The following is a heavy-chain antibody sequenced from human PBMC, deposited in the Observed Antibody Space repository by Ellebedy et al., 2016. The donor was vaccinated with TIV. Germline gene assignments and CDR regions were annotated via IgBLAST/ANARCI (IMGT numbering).Heavy chain of an antibody. CDR2: ISGSDGST. V-gene: IGHV3-23*01. CDR1: GFTFSSYA. Sequence: GESLKISCAASGFTFSSYAMSWVRQAPGKGLEWVSGISGSDGSTYYADSVKGRFTISRDNSKNTLYLQMNSLRAEDTAVYYCAKDYFYDSSGGYFDYWGQGTLVTVSS. D-gene: IGHD3-22*01. CDR3: AKDYFYDSSGGYFDY. J-gene: IGHJ4*02.